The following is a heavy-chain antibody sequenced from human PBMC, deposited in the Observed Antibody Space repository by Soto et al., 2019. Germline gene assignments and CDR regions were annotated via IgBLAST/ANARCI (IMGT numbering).Heavy chain of an antibody. CDR1: GGTFSSYT. V-gene: IGHV1-69*08. CDR3: ARDRAGQIHIVVVVGDAFDI. D-gene: IGHD2-15*01. CDR2: IIPILGIA. Sequence: QVQLVQSGAEVKKPGSSVKVSCKASGGTFSSYTISWVRQAPGQGLEWMGRIIPILGIANYAQKFQGRVTNPADKTTSTAYMELSSLRSEDTAVYYCARDRAGQIHIVVVVGDAFDIWGQGTMVTVSS. J-gene: IGHJ3*02.